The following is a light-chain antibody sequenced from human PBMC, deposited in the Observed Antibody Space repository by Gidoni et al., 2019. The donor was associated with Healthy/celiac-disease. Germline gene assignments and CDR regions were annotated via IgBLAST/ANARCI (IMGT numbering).Light chain of an antibody. CDR2: GAS. Sequence: EIVLTQSPGTLSLSPGERATLSCRASQSVSSSYLAWYQQKPGQDPRLLIYGASSRATGIPDRFSGSGSGTDFTLTISRMEPEDFAVDYCQQYGSSPLYGFGQGTKLEIK. V-gene: IGKV3-20*01. CDR3: QQYGSSPLYG. J-gene: IGKJ2*03. CDR1: QSVSSSY.